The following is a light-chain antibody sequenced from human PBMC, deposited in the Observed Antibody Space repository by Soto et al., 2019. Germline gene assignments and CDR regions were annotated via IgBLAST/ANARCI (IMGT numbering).Light chain of an antibody. CDR3: QQYGSSPLT. CDR1: QSVRSDY. J-gene: IGKJ4*01. Sequence: EIVLTQSPCTLSLSPGETATLSCRASQSVRSDYLAWYQQKDGQAPRLLTYGASSMATGIPDRFSGSGSGTAFSLTISRLAPEDFAVDYCQQYGSSPLTFGGGTKVEV. CDR2: GAS. V-gene: IGKV3-20*01.